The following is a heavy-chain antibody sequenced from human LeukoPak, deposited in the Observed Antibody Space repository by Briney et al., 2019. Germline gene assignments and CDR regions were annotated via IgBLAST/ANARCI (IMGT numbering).Heavy chain of an antibody. Sequence: SETLSRTCTVSGGSISSGGYYWSWIRQHPGKGLEWIGYIYYSGSTYYNPSLKSRVTISVDTSKNQFSLKLSSVTAADTAVYYCARAWDGYNPDYFDYWGQGTLVTVSS. CDR3: ARAWDGYNPDYFDY. V-gene: IGHV4-31*03. CDR2: IYYSGST. D-gene: IGHD5-24*01. CDR1: GGSISSGGYY. J-gene: IGHJ4*02.